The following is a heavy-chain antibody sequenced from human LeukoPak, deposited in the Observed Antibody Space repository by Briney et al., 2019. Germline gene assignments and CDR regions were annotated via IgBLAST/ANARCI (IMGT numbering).Heavy chain of an antibody. Sequence: SETLSLTCAVYGGSLSGYYWSWIRQPPGKGLEWIGEINHWGTTKYSPFLMSRVAISLDTSNNQFSLRMNSVTAADTAVYYCARLSVSMFGVVRNWFDPWGQGTLATVSS. CDR3: ARLSVSMFGVVRNWFDP. J-gene: IGHJ5*02. CDR1: GGSLSGYY. D-gene: IGHD3-3*01. CDR2: INHWGTT. V-gene: IGHV4-34*01.